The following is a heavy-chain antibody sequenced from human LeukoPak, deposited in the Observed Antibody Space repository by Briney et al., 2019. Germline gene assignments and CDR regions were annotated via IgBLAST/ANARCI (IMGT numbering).Heavy chain of an antibody. Sequence: GESLKISCKGSGYTFTTYWIGWVRQMPGKGLEGMGIIYPGDSDPRYSPSFQGQVTISADKSISTAYLQWSSLKASDSAIYYCVRHGLGSSWFGFDYWGQGTLVTVSS. J-gene: IGHJ4*02. CDR2: IYPGDSDP. D-gene: IGHD6-13*01. CDR3: VRHGLGSSWFGFDY. V-gene: IGHV5-51*01. CDR1: GYTFTTYW.